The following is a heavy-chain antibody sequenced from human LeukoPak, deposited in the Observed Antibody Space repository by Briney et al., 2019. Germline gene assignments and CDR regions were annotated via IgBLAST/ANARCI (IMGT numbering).Heavy chain of an antibody. CDR2: IDYRGST. J-gene: IGHJ3*02. CDR3: ARSRSGYGYEHGAFDI. V-gene: IGHV4-59*01. Sequence: SETLSLTCTVSNDSISNYYWSWIRQPPGKGLEWIAYIDYRGSTTNNPSLRSRITISVDTSRNQFSLKLRSVTAADTAVYYCARSRSGYGYEHGAFDIWGQGTMVTVSS. CDR1: NDSISNYY. D-gene: IGHD5-12*01.